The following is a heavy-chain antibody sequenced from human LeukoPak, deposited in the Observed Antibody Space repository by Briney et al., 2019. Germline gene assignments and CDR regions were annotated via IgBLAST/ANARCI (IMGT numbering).Heavy chain of an antibody. Sequence: ASVKVSCTASGYTFTSYAISWVRQAPGQGLEWMGWIRVYNGNTNYAPKLQGRVTMTTDTSTSTAYMELRSLRSDDTAVYYCARSPNPDNWFDPWGQGTLVTVSS. J-gene: IGHJ5*02. D-gene: IGHD1-14*01. CDR3: ARSPNPDNWFDP. CDR2: IRVYNGNT. V-gene: IGHV1-18*01. CDR1: GYTFTSYA.